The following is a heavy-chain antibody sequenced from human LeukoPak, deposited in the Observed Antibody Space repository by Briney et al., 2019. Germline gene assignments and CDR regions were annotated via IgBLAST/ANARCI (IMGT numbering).Heavy chain of an antibody. D-gene: IGHD3-10*01. J-gene: IGHJ4*02. V-gene: IGHV3-53*01. Sequence: GGSLRLSCAASGFTVSSNYMSWVRQAPGKGLEWVSVIYSGGSTYYADSVKGRFTISRDNSKNTLYLQMNSLRAEDTAVYYCATLGALVSGSSDYWGQGTLVTVSS. CDR2: IYSGGST. CDR3: ATLGALVSGSSDY. CDR1: GFTVSSNY.